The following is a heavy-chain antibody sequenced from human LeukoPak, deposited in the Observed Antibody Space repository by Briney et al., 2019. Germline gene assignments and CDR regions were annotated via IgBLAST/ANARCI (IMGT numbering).Heavy chain of an antibody. CDR2: INHSGST. D-gene: IGHD2-8*01. V-gene: IGHV4-34*01. CDR3: ARGKISCTNGVCYREAFDY. CDR1: GGSFSGYY. Sequence: PSETLSLTCAVYGGSFSGYYWSWIRQPPGKGLEWIGEINHSGSTNYNPSLKSRVTISVDTSKNQFSLKLSSVTAADTAVYYCARGKISCTNGVCYREAFDYWGQGTLVTVSS. J-gene: IGHJ4*02.